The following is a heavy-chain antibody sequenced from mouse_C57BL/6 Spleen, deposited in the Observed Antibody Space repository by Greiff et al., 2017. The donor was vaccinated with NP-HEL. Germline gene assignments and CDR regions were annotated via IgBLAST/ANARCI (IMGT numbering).Heavy chain of an antibody. CDR2: INPGSGGT. CDR1: GYAFTNYL. CDR3: ARSDYYGSSYVGY. D-gene: IGHD1-1*01. Sequence: VQLQQSGAELVRPGTSVKVSCKASGYAFTNYLIEWVKQRPGQGLEWIGVINPGSGGTNYNEKFKGKATLTADKSSSTAYMQLSSLTSEDSAVYFCARSDYYGSSYVGYWGQGTTLTVSS. J-gene: IGHJ2*01. V-gene: IGHV1-54*01.